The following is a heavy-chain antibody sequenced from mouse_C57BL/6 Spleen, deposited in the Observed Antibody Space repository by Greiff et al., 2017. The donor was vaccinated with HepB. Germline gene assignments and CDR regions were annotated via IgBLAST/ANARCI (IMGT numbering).Heavy chain of an antibody. D-gene: IGHD2-4*01. J-gene: IGHJ2*01. CDR2: IDPETGGT. Sequence: VQLQESGAELVRPGASVTLSCKASGYTFTDYEMHWVKQTPVHGLEWIGAIDPETGGTAYNQKFKGKAILTADKSSSTAYMELRSLTSEDSAVYYCTRYHYDYDVDYWGQGTTLTVSS. V-gene: IGHV1-15*01. CDR1: GYTFTDYE. CDR3: TRYHYDYDVDY.